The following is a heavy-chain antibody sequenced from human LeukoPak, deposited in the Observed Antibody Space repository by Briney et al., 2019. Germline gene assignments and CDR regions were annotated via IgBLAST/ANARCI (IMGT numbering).Heavy chain of an antibody. CDR1: GFAFSTYA. V-gene: IGHV3-23*01. CDR2: ISGSDGST. D-gene: IGHD3-10*01. CDR3: ARGAQKILSFGEYPSDAFDI. J-gene: IGHJ3*02. Sequence: GGSLRLSCAASGFAFSTYAMNWVRQAPGKGLEWVSFISGSDGSTYYADSVKGRFTISRDNSKNTLYLQMNSLRDEDTAVYYCARGAQKILSFGEYPSDAFDIWGQGTMVSVSS.